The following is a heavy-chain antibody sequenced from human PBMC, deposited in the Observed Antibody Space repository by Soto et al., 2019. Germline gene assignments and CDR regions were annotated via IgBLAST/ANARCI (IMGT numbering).Heavy chain of an antibody. Sequence: GXSXKVSCKASGYTXSGYYMDWVRQAPGQGLEWMGWINPNSGGTNYAQKFQGWVTITRDTSISTAYMELSRMRSYDTAVYYCARDGRDYGDLPPLDYWGQGTPVTVSS. CDR3: ARDGRDYGDLPPLDY. J-gene: IGHJ4*02. D-gene: IGHD4-17*01. CDR2: INPNSGGT. CDR1: GYTXSGYY. V-gene: IGHV1-2*04.